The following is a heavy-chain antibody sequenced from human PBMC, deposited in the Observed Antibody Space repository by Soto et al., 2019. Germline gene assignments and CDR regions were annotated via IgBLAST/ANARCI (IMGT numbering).Heavy chain of an antibody. V-gene: IGHV1-2*04. Sequence: GASVKVSCKASGYTFTGYYMHWVRQAPGQGLEWMGWINPNSGGTNYAQKFQGWVTMTRDTSISTAYMELSRLRSDDTAVYYCARSGCGTSCYTGGFYYYYYGMDVWGQGTAVTVSS. CDR3: ARSGCGTSCYTGGFYYYYYGMDV. CDR2: INPNSGGT. D-gene: IGHD2-2*02. J-gene: IGHJ6*02. CDR1: GYTFTGYY.